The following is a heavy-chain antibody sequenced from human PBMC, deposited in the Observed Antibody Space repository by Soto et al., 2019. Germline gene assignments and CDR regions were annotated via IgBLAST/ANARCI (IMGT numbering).Heavy chain of an antibody. V-gene: IGHV1-46*01. Sequence: ALVKVSCKASGYTFTSYYMHWVRQAPGQGLEWMGIINPSGGSTNYAQKFQGRVTMTRDTSTSTGYMELTSLRSEDTAMFYCARGGWMVVRADWFDFWGQGTLVTVSS. J-gene: IGHJ4*02. CDR1: GYTFTSYY. CDR2: INPSGGST. CDR3: ARGGWMVVRADWFDF. D-gene: IGHD2-21*01.